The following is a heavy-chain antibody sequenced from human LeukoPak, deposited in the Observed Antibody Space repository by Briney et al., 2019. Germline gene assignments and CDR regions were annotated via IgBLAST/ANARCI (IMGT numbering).Heavy chain of an antibody. D-gene: IGHD3-16*01. CDR3: ARGTAYTEHSFFDY. CDR1: GYTFTGYY. CDR2: INPNSGDT. V-gene: IGHV1-2*02. Sequence: GASVKVSYTASGYTFTGYYRHRVRQSPGQGPEWMGWINPNSGDTNYAQKFQGRVTMTWDTSISTAYMGLGRLKSDDTATYYCARGTAYTEHSFFDYWGQGTLVTVSS. J-gene: IGHJ4*02.